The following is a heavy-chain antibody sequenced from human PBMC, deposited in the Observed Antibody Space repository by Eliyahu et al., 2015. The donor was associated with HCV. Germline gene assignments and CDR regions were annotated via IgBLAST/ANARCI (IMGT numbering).Heavy chain of an antibody. J-gene: IGHJ5*02. CDR2: IYYSGST. Sequence: QLQLQESGPGLVKPSETLSLTCTVSGGSISSSSYYWGWIRQPPGKGLEWIGSIYYSGSTYYNPSLKSRVTISVDTSKNQFSLKLSSVTAADTAVYYCARAAIGRPGNWFDPWGQGSLVTVSS. CDR3: ARAAIGRPGNWFDP. V-gene: IGHV4-39*07. CDR1: GGSISSSSYY. D-gene: IGHD2-2*02.